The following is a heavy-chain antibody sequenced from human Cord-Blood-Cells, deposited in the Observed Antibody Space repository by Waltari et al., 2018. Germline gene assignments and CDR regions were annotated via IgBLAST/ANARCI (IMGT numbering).Heavy chain of an antibody. CDR1: GFTFSSFA. CDR3: AKRPAGSSFDY. CDR2: IRCSGGST. Sequence: EVQLLESGGGLVQPGGSLRLSCAASGFTFSSFAMSWVRQARGKWLEGVAAIRCSGGSTYYADSVKGRCTISRDNSKNTLYLQMNSLGAEDTAVYYCAKRPAGSSFDYWGQGTLVTVSS. J-gene: IGHJ4*02. D-gene: IGHD6-6*01. V-gene: IGHV3-23*01.